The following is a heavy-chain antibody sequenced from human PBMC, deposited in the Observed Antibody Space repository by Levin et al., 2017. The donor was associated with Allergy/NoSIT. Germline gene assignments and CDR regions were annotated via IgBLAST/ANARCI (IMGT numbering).Heavy chain of an antibody. CDR3: TTDRDRLRFLEWPIYFDY. Sequence: GGSLRLSCAASGFTFSNAWMSWVRQAPGKGLEWVGRIKSKTDGGTTDYAAPVKGRFTISRDDSKNTLYLQMNSLKTEDTAVYYCTTDRDRLRFLEWPIYFDYWGQGTLVTVSS. CDR2: IKSKTDGGTT. J-gene: IGHJ4*02. V-gene: IGHV3-15*01. D-gene: IGHD3-3*01. CDR1: GFTFSNAW.